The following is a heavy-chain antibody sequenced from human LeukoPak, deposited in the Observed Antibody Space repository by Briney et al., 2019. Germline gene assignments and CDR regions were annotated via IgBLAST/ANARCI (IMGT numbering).Heavy chain of an antibody. CDR3: ARVRITMVRGVAGWFDP. D-gene: IGHD3-10*01. Sequence: ASVTVSCKASGYTFTSYGVSWVRQAPGQGLEWVGWISAYNGNTNYAQNFQGRVTMTTDTSTSTAYMELRSLRSDDTAVYYCARVRITMVRGVAGWFDPWGQGTLVTVSS. V-gene: IGHV1-18*01. CDR2: ISAYNGNT. CDR1: GYTFTSYG. J-gene: IGHJ5*02.